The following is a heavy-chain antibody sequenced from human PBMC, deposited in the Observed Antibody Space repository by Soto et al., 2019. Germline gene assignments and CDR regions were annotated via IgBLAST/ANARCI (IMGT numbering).Heavy chain of an antibody. V-gene: IGHV4-30-4*08. Sequence: LRLSCAASGFTFSSYAMSWDRQPPGKGLEWIGYIYYSGSTYYNPSLKSRVTISVDTSKNQFSLKLSSVTAADTAVYYCARTIYYGPYYFDYWGQGTLVTVSS. D-gene: IGHD3-10*01. J-gene: IGHJ4*02. CDR2: IYYSGST. CDR3: ARTIYYGPYYFDY. CDR1: GFTFSSYA.